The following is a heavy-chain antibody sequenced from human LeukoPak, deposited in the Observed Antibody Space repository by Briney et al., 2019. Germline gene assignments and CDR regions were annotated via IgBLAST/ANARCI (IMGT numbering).Heavy chain of an antibody. D-gene: IGHD3-9*01. Sequence: ASVKVSCKASGYTFTSYGICWVRQAPGQGLEWMGWISAYNGNTNYAQKLQGRVTMTTDTSTSTAYMELRSLRSDDTAVYYCARDNYDILTQLRNPVVAREGPAAANDYWGQGTLVTVSS. CDR1: GYTFTSYG. V-gene: IGHV1-18*01. CDR3: ARDNYDILTQLRNPVVAREGPAAANDY. J-gene: IGHJ4*02. CDR2: ISAYNGNT.